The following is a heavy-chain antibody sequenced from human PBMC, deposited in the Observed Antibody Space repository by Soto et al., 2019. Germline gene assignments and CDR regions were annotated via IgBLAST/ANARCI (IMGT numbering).Heavy chain of an antibody. J-gene: IGHJ5*02. Sequence: GESLKISCKGSGFSFTNYWISWVRQMPGKGLEWMGNIDPVDSYANYSPSFQGHVTFSVDTSISTAYLQWSSLKASDTAMYFCARIESIARNWFGPWGQGTLVTVSS. D-gene: IGHD6-13*01. V-gene: IGHV5-10-1*01. CDR3: ARIESIARNWFGP. CDR2: IDPVDSYA. CDR1: GFSFTNYW.